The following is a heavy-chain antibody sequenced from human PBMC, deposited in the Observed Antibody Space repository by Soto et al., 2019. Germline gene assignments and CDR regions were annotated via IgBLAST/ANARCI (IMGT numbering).Heavy chain of an antibody. CDR2: IYHNGIT. V-gene: IGHV4-4*02. J-gene: IGHJ4*02. CDR1: GTYIRSSYW. CDR3: ATVPPRIVVVLAEFPT. Sequence: SETLSLTCSVSGTYIRSSYWWAWVRQSPGKGLEWIGEIYHNGITKYNPSLKSRVSMSIDKSNNQFSLKLTSVTAADTAVYYCATVPPRIVVVLAEFPTWGQGTLVTVSS. D-gene: IGHD2-21*01.